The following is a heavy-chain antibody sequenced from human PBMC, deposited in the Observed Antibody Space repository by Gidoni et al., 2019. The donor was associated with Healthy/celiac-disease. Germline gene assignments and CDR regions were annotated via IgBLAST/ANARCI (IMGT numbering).Heavy chain of an antibody. Sequence: QVQLVESGGGVVQPGRSLRLSCAASGFPFSSYGMHWVRQAPGKGLEWVAVIWYDGSNKYYADSVKGRFTISRDNSKNTLYLQMNSLRAEDTAVYYCARDLHWRSIYSSSWYYFDYWGQGTLVTVSS. CDR2: IWYDGSNK. V-gene: IGHV3-33*01. CDR3: ARDLHWRSIYSSSWYYFDY. CDR1: GFPFSSYG. J-gene: IGHJ4*02. D-gene: IGHD6-13*01.